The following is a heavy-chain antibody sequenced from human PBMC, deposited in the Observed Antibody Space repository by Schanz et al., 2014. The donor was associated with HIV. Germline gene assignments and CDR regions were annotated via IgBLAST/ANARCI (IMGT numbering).Heavy chain of an antibody. J-gene: IGHJ4*02. CDR1: GYTISAYY. Sequence: QVHLVQSGAEVKKPGASVKVSCKASGYTISAYYMHWVRQVPGQGLEWMGWMNPNSGNTGYAQKSQGRVHMTTNTSISTAYMELSSLRSDDTAVYYCTRGARDCSNGVCGGTYFDYWGQGTLVTVSS. D-gene: IGHD2-8*01. CDR2: MNPNSGNT. CDR3: TRGARDCSNGVCGGTYFDY. V-gene: IGHV1-8*02.